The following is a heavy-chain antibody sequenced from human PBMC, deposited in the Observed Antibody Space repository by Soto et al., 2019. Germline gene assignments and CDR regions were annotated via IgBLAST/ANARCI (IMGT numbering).Heavy chain of an antibody. J-gene: IGHJ4*02. Sequence: PGGSLRLSCAASGFTFSNAWMSWVRQAPWKGLEWVGRIKSKTDGGATDYAAPVKGRFTISRDDSKNTLYLQMNSLKTEDTAVYYCTTSAWYCSGGSCYDYWGQGTLVTVSS. D-gene: IGHD2-15*01. V-gene: IGHV3-15*01. CDR2: IKSKTDGGAT. CDR1: GFTFSNAW. CDR3: TTSAWYCSGGSCYDY.